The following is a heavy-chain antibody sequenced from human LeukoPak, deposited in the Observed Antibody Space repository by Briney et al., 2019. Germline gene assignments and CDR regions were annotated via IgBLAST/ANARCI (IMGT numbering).Heavy chain of an antibody. CDR2: IYSIGST. Sequence: KPSEALSLTCTVFGGSINNYYWSWIRQPPGRGPEWIAYIYSIGSTDYNPSLKSRVFISVDTSNNQVSLKLKSVTAADTAVYYCARHGVDVTTILDYSYYYMDVWGKGTTVTVSS. J-gene: IGHJ6*03. V-gene: IGHV4-4*09. CDR1: GGSINNYY. CDR3: ARHGVDVTTILDYSYYYMDV. D-gene: IGHD3-3*01.